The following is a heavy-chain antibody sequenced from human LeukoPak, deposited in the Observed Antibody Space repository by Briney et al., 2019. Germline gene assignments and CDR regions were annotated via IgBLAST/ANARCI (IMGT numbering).Heavy chain of an antibody. Sequence: GGSLRLSCAASGFTFSTYGMYWVRQAPGKGLEWVATIWSDGSNKYYADSVKGRFTISRDNSKNTVFLQMNSLRVEDTAIYYCAKDQDVYSGSQSWGQGTLVTVSS. J-gene: IGHJ4*02. CDR2: IWSDGSNK. CDR1: GFTFSTYG. D-gene: IGHD1-26*01. CDR3: AKDQDVYSGSQS. V-gene: IGHV3-33*06.